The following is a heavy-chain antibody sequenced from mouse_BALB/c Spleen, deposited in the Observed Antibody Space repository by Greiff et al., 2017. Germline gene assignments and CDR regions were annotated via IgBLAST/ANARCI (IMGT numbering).Heavy chain of an antibody. Sequence: EVQRVESGGGLVQPGGSRKLSCAASGFTFSSFGMHWVRQAPEKGLEWVAYISSGSSTIYYADTVKGRFTISRDNPKNTLFLQMTSLRSEDTAMYYCARGGYAPFDYWGQGTLVTVSA. CDR1: GFTFSSFG. CDR3: ARGGYAPFDY. D-gene: IGHD2-14*01. J-gene: IGHJ3*01. V-gene: IGHV5-17*02. CDR2: ISSGSSTI.